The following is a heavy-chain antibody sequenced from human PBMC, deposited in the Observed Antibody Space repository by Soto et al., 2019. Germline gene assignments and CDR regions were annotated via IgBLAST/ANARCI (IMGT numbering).Heavy chain of an antibody. V-gene: IGHV1-8*01. Sequence: QVQLVQSGAEVKKPGASVKVSCKASGYTFTSYDINWVRQATGQGLEWMGWMNPNSGNTGYAQKFQGRVTMTRNTXIXTXSMELSSLRSEDTAVYYCARRHSSSWYRSEGNWFDPWGQGTLVTVSS. CDR1: GYTFTSYD. CDR3: ARRHSSSWYRSEGNWFDP. D-gene: IGHD6-13*01. CDR2: MNPNSGNT. J-gene: IGHJ5*02.